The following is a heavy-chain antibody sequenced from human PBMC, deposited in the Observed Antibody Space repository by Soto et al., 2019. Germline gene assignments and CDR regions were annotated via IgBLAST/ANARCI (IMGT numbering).Heavy chain of an antibody. D-gene: IGHD3-3*01. Sequence: SETLSLTCTVSGGSISSGVYYWSWIRQHPGKGLEWIGYIYYSGSTYYNPSLKSRVTISVDTSKNQFSLKLSSVTAADTAVYYCARDRRSLDVKDFGFDPWGQGTLVTVSS. V-gene: IGHV4-31*03. CDR1: GGSISSGVYY. CDR3: ARDRRSLDVKDFGFDP. J-gene: IGHJ5*02. CDR2: IYYSGST.